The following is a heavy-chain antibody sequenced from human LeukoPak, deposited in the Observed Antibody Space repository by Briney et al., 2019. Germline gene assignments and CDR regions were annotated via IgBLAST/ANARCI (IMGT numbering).Heavy chain of an antibody. CDR3: ARGLSSSWNWFDP. J-gene: IGHJ5*02. Sequence: KFQGRVTITRDTSASTAYMELSGLRSEDTAVYYCARGLSSSWNWFDPWGQGTLVTVSS. V-gene: IGHV1-3*01. D-gene: IGHD6-13*01.